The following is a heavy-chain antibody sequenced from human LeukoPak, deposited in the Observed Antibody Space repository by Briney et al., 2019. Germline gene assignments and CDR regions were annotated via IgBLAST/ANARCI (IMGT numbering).Heavy chain of an antibody. CDR2: INHSGST. V-gene: IGHV4-34*01. J-gene: IGHJ5*02. Sequence: SETLSLTCAVYGGSFSGYYWSWIRQPPGKGLEWIGEINHSGSTNYNPSLKSRVTISVDTSKNQFSLKLSSVTAADTAVYYCARDYDVLNAYPPTQLFDPWGQGTLVTVSS. D-gene: IGHD3-9*01. CDR1: GGSFSGYY. CDR3: ARDYDVLNAYPPTQLFDP.